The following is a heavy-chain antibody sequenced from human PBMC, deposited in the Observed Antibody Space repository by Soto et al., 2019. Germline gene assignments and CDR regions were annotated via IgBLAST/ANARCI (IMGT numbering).Heavy chain of an antibody. V-gene: IGHV1-18*01. Sequence: QVHLVQSGAEVKKTGASVTVSCKASGYTFTRYGITWVRQAPGQGLEWMGWISAHNGNTDYAQKLQGRVIVTRDTSTSTAYMELRSLRSDDTAVYYCARGRYGDYWGQGALVTVSS. J-gene: IGHJ4*02. CDR2: ISAHNGNT. CDR1: GYTFTRYG. CDR3: ARGRYGDY. D-gene: IGHD1-1*01.